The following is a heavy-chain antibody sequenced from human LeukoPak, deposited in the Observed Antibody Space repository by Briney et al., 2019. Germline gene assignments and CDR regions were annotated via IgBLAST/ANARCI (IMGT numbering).Heavy chain of an antibody. J-gene: IGHJ4*02. V-gene: IGHV3-30-3*01. CDR3: ARADCSSTSCLVSDY. Sequence: GGSLRLSCVASGFTFSSFPMHWVRQAPGKGLEWVAVISYDGSNKYYADSVKGRFTISRDNSKNTLYLQMNSLRAEDTAVYYCARADCSSTSCLVSDYWGQGTLVTVSS. D-gene: IGHD2-2*01. CDR1: GFTFSSFP. CDR2: ISYDGSNK.